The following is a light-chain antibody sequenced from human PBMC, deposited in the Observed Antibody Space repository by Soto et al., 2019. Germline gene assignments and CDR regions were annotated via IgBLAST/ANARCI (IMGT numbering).Light chain of an antibody. CDR2: GAS. V-gene: IGKV3-15*01. J-gene: IGKJ2*01. Sequence: EIVMTQSPATLSVSPGERATLSCRASQSVSSNLAWYQQKPGQAPRLLIYGASTRATGIPARFSGSGSGTEFTLTISSLQPEDFAVHYCQQYNNWPLYTFGQGTKLESK. CDR3: QQYNNWPLYT. CDR1: QSVSSN.